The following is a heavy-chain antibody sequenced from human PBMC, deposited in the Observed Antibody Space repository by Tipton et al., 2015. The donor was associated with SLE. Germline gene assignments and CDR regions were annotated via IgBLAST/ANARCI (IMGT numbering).Heavy chain of an antibody. Sequence: TLSLTCAVYGGSFSGYYWSWIRQPPGKGLEWIGGIYYSGSTNYNPSLKSRVTISVDTSKNQFSLKLSSVTAADTAVYYCARRWRQQLVDAFDIWGQGTMVTVSS. CDR3: ARRWRQQLVDAFDI. D-gene: IGHD6-13*01. CDR2: IYYSGST. CDR1: GGSFSGYY. J-gene: IGHJ3*02. V-gene: IGHV4-34*01.